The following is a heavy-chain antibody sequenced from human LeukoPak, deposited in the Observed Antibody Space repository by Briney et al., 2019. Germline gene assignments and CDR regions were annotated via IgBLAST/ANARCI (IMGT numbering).Heavy chain of an antibody. Sequence: PGGSLRLPCAASGFTFSSYWMSWVRQAPGKGLEWVANIKQDGSEKYYVDSVKGRFTISRDNAKNSLYLQMNSPRAEDTAVYYCARDYGGSSPFDYWGQGTLVTVSS. CDR3: ARDYGGSSPFDY. D-gene: IGHD4-23*01. CDR2: IKQDGSEK. CDR1: GFTFSSYW. J-gene: IGHJ4*02. V-gene: IGHV3-7*01.